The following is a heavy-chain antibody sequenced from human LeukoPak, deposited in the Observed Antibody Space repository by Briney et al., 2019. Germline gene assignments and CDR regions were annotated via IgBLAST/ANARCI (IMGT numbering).Heavy chain of an antibody. J-gene: IGHJ5*02. Sequence: SVKVSCKASGGTFSSYAISWVRQAPGQGLEWMGGIIPIFGTANYAQKFQGRVTITADESTSTAYMELSSLRSEDTAVYYCARDGLGYCSSTSCSGGFDPWGLGTLVTVSS. CDR2: IIPIFGTA. V-gene: IGHV1-69*13. D-gene: IGHD2-2*01. CDR1: GGTFSSYA. CDR3: ARDGLGYCSSTSCSGGFDP.